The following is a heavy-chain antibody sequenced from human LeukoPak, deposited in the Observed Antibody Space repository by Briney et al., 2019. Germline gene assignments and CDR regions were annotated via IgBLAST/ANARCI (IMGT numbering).Heavy chain of an antibody. Sequence: PSETLSLTCNVSGVSITTGSYYWTWIRQHPGKGLEWIGFIYYSGRTDYSPSLKSRAAISLDTSKNQFSLKLNSVTAADTAVYYCARQERAVAGRGVDYWGQGTLVTVSS. CDR2: IYYSGRT. CDR3: ARQERAVAGRGVDY. V-gene: IGHV4-31*03. CDR1: GVSITTGSYY. J-gene: IGHJ4*02. D-gene: IGHD6-19*01.